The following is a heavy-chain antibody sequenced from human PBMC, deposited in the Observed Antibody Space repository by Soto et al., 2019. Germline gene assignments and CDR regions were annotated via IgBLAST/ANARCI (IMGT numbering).Heavy chain of an antibody. D-gene: IGHD3-22*01. Sequence: GGSLRLSCAASGFTFNRYSMNWVRQAPGKGLEWVSSVTSSSSSMLYADSVKGRFTISRDDAKDSLFLQMNSLRADDTAVYYCAREADFASSGYVLDYWGQGTMVTVSS. V-gene: IGHV3-21*01. CDR2: VTSSSSSM. CDR1: GFTFNRYS. J-gene: IGHJ4*02. CDR3: AREADFASSGYVLDY.